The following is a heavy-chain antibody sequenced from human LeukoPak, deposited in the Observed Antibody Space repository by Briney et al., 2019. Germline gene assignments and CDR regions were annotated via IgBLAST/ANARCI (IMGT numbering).Heavy chain of an antibody. CDR1: GYSISSGHY. Sequence: PSETLSLTCAVSGYSISSGHYWGWIRQPPGKGLEWIGSMYHSGSTYYNPSLKSRVTISVDTSKNQFSLKLSSVTAADTAVYYCARLRWLQSIDYWGQEPWSPSPQ. D-gene: IGHD5-24*01. CDR2: MYHSGST. J-gene: IGHJ4*01. CDR3: ARLRWLQSIDY. V-gene: IGHV4-38-2*01.